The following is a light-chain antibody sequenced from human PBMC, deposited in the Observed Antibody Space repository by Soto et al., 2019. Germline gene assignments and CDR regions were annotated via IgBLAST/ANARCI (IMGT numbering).Light chain of an antibody. CDR2: KIS. CDR3: VQTTNWPYT. V-gene: IGKV2-30*02. J-gene: IGKJ2*01. CDR1: QSLVHSTGNTY. Sequence: DVVMTQSPLSLPVTLGQPASISCRSSQSLVHSTGNTYLTWFHQRPGQSPRRLIYKISDRDSGVPDRFSGSGSVTDFTLKVSRVEAEDVGIYLCVQTTNWPYTFGQGTKLEIK.